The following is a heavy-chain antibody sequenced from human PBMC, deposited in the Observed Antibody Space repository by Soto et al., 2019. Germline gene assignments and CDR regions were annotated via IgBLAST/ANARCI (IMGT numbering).Heavy chain of an antibody. CDR2: INSDGSST. CDR3: ARDLGYYDILTGYNLFDY. Sequence: PGGSLRLSCAASGFTFSSYWMHWVRQAPRKGLVWVSRINSDGSSTSYADSVKGRFTISRDNAKNTLYLQMNSLRAEDTAVYYCARDLGYYDILTGYNLFDYWGQGTLVTVSS. CDR1: GFTFSSYW. D-gene: IGHD3-9*01. V-gene: IGHV3-74*01. J-gene: IGHJ4*02.